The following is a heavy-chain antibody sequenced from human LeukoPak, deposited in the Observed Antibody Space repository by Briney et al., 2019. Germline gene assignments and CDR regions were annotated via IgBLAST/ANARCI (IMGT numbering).Heavy chain of an antibody. CDR2: IWNDGSQQ. CDR3: TKDLMTGFSSGWYLAY. V-gene: IGHV3-33*06. CDR1: GLTFRRYG. Sequence: PGGSLRLSCAASGLTFRRYGMHWVRQAPGRGLEWVAVIWNDGSQQYYADSVKGRFTISRDNSKNTLYLQMNSLRPDDSALYYCTKDLMTGFSSGWYLAYWGQGTLVTVSS. D-gene: IGHD6-19*01. J-gene: IGHJ4*02.